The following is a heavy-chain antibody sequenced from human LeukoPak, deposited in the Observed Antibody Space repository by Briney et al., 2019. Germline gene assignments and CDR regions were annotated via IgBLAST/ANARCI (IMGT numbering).Heavy chain of an antibody. Sequence: GGSLRLSCVASGFTFSGHWMHWVRQVPGKGLMAVSRITPDGNAAAYADSVKGRFTISRDNAKNTLYLEMNSLTAEDTALYHCTRSGYSDGYDYWGQGTLVTVSS. V-gene: IGHV3-74*03. CDR1: GFTFSGHW. CDR3: TRSGYSDGYDY. CDR2: ITPDGNAA. J-gene: IGHJ4*02. D-gene: IGHD2-15*01.